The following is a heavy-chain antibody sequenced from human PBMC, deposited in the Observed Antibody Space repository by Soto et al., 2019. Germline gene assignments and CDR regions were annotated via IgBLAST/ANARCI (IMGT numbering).Heavy chain of an antibody. CDR1: GGSISSYY. D-gene: IGHD1-26*01. Sequence: SETLSLTCTVSGGSISSYYWSWIRQPPGKGLEWIGYIYYSGSTNYNPSLKSRVTISVDTSKNQFSLKPSSVTAADTAVYYCARLRETGFAYWGQGTLVTVSS. V-gene: IGHV4-59*01. J-gene: IGHJ4*02. CDR2: IYYSGST. CDR3: ARLRETGFAY.